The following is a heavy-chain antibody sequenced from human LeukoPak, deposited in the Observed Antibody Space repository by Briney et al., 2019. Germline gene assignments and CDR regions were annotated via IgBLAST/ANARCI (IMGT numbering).Heavy chain of an antibody. CDR1: GFTFSRFT. Sequence: PGGSLRLSCAASGFTFSRFTMNWVRQAPGKGLEWVSYISGSGTTKYYADSVQGRFTISRDNAKNSLYLQMNSLRAEDTALYYCAKDIFTGIAAAGAIDYWGQGTLVTVSS. CDR3: AKDIFTGIAAAGAIDY. V-gene: IGHV3-48*04. J-gene: IGHJ4*02. D-gene: IGHD6-13*01. CDR2: ISGSGTTK.